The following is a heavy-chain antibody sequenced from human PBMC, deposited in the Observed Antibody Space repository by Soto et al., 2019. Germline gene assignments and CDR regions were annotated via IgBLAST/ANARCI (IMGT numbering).Heavy chain of an antibody. V-gene: IGHV5-10-1*01. CDR1: GYSLTSYW. CDR2: IDPSDSYT. D-gene: IGHD3-22*01. Sequence: GESLKISCQGSGYSLTSYWISWVRQMPGKGLEWMGRIDPSDSYTNYSPSFQGHATISADKSISTAYLQWSSLKASDTAMYYCARHWVYDSSNWFDPWGQGTLVTVSS. J-gene: IGHJ5*02. CDR3: ARHWVYDSSNWFDP.